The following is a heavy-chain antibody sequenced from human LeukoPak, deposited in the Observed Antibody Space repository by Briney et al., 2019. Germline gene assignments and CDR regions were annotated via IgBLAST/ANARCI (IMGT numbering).Heavy chain of an antibody. D-gene: IGHD6-6*01. V-gene: IGHV4-39*01. CDR2: IYYSGST. CDR3: ARFFEYSFSY. J-gene: IGHJ4*02. Sequence: SETLSLTCTVSGGSISSSSYYWGWIRQPPGKGLEWIGSIYYSGSTYYNPSLKSRVTLSVDTSKNQFSLKLSSVTAADTAVYYCARFFEYSFSYWGQGTLVTVSS. CDR1: GGSISSSSYY.